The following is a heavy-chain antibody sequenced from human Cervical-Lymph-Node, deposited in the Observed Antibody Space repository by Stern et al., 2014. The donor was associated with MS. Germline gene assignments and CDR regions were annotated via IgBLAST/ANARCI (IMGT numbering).Heavy chain of an antibody. V-gene: IGHV1-69*01. CDR3: ARDCSSTSCYGYYYYGMDV. Sequence: QLVQSGAEVKKPGSSVKVSCKASGGTFSSYAISWVRQAPGQGLAWIGGIIPRFGTANYAQKFQGRVTITADESTSTAYMELSSLRSEDTAVYYCARDCSSTSCYGYYYYGMDVWGQGTTVTVSS. CDR2: IIPRFGTA. CDR1: GGTFSSYA. J-gene: IGHJ6*02. D-gene: IGHD2-2*01.